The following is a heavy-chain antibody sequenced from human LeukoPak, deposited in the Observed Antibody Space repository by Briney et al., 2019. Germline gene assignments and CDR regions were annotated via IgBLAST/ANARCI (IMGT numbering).Heavy chain of an antibody. CDR2: IYSGGST. Sequence: GGSLRLSCAASGFTVSSNYMSWVRQAPGKGMEWVSVIYSGGSTNYADSVKGRFTISRDSSKNALYLQMNSLRAEDTAVYYCARDLGGRMGLSAVWGQGTTVTVSS. CDR3: ARDLGGRMGLSAV. J-gene: IGHJ6*02. CDR1: GFTVSSNY. D-gene: IGHD5-24*01. V-gene: IGHV3-53*01.